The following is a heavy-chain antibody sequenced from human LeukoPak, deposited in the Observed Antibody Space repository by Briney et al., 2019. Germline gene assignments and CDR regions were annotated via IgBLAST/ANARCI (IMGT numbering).Heavy chain of an antibody. CDR1: GDSISSGHYY. D-gene: IGHD3-10*01. CDR2: ISSRGTS. V-gene: IGHV4-61*10. J-gene: IGHJ4*02. Sequence: SETLSLTCIVSGDSISSGHYYWNWIRQSAGKGLEWIGYISSRGTSTYNPSLESPVTISKDTSKNQFSLRLNSVTAADTAVYYCARAWFGELFFDYWGQGALVTVSS. CDR3: ARAWFGELFFDY.